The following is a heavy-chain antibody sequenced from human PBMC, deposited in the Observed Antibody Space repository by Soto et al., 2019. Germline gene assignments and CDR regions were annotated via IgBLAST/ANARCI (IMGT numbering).Heavy chain of an antibody. V-gene: IGHV3-74*01. CDR2: LNEDGSFT. CDR1: EFTFSSYW. D-gene: IGHD3-10*01. CDR3: ARDLSGRADV. Sequence: EVQLVESGGGLVRPGGSLRLSCVASEFTFSSYWMHWVRQVPGKGLVWVSRLNEDGSFTTYADSVKGRCTISRDNAKKTLYLQMNSLRAEDTAVYYCARDLSGRADVWGQGTTVTVSS. J-gene: IGHJ6*02.